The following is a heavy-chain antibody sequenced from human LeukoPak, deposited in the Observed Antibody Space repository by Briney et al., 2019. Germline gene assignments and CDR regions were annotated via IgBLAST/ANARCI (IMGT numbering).Heavy chain of an antibody. Sequence: GGSLRLSSAASGFTFSSYAMSWVRQAPGKGLEWVSAISGSGGRIYYGASVKGRFTISRDNSKNTLNLQMNSLRAEDTAVYYCATSKYSGSYWGQGTLVTVSS. J-gene: IGHJ4*02. CDR3: ATSKYSGSY. V-gene: IGHV3-23*01. D-gene: IGHD1-26*01. CDR1: GFTFSSYA. CDR2: ISGSGGRI.